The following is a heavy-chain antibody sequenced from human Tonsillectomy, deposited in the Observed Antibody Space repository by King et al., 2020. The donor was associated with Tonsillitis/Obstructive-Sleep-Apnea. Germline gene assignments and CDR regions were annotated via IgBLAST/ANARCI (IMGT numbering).Heavy chain of an antibody. CDR1: GGSISSYY. CDR2: IYYSGST. Sequence: VQLQESGPGLVKPSETLSLTCTVSGGSISSYYWSWIRQPPGKGLEWIGYIYYSGSTNYNPSLKSRVTISVDTSKNQFSLKLSSVTAADTAVYYCARNAGGQTVTTGPYNWFDPWGQGTLVTVSS. V-gene: IGHV4-59*01. D-gene: IGHD4-17*01. J-gene: IGHJ5*02. CDR3: ARNAGGQTVTTGPYNWFDP.